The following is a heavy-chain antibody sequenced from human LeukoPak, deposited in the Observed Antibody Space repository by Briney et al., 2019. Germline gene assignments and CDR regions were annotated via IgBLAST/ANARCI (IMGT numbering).Heavy chain of an antibody. CDR1: GFTFNTYA. D-gene: IGHD4-17*01. CDR3: ASYFHYGDYASLWY. J-gene: IGHJ4*02. CDR2: ISENGEST. Sequence: SGGSLTLSCAASGFTFNTYAMSWVRQAPGKGLEWVSSISENGESTYYADSVKGRFTISRDNSRNTLYLQMNSLRAEDTAVYYCASYFHYGDYASLWYWGQGTLVTVSS. V-gene: IGHV3-23*01.